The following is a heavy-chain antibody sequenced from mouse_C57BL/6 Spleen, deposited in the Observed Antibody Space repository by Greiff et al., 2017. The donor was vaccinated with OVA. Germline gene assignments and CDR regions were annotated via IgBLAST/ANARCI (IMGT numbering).Heavy chain of an antibody. D-gene: IGHD1-1*01. CDR1: GYTFTSYW. Sequence: VKLQQPGAELVKPGASVKLSCKASGYTFTSYWMQWVKQRPGQGLEWIGEIDPSDSYTNYNQKFKGKATLTVDTSSSTAYMQLSSLTSEDSAVYYCARGGDYYGFDYWGQGTTLTVSS. V-gene: IGHV1-50*01. CDR3: ARGGDYYGFDY. J-gene: IGHJ2*01. CDR2: IDPSDSYT.